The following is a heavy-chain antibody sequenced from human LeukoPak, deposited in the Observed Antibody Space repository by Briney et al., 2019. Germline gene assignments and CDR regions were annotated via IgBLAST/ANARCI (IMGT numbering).Heavy chain of an antibody. CDR2: INHSGST. J-gene: IGHJ6*03. CDR1: GGSFSGYY. Sequence: PSETLSLTCAVYGGSFSGYYWSWIRQPPGKGLEWIGEINHSGSTNYNPSLKSRVTISVDTSKNQFSLKLSSVTAADTAVYYCARVGWASRLTHYYYYYYMDVWGKGTTVTVSS. D-gene: IGHD4/OR15-4a*01. CDR3: ARVGWASRLTHYYYYYYMDV. V-gene: IGHV4-34*01.